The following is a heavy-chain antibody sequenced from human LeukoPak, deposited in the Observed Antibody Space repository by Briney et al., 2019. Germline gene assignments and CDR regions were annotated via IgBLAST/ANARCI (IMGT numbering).Heavy chain of an antibody. CDR3: ARYSQQLQNFDY. CDR2: IYYSGST. J-gene: IGHJ4*02. Sequence: KPSETLSLTCTVSGGSISSGGYYWSWIRQHPGKGLEWIGYIYYSGSTYYNPSLKSRVTISVDTSKNQFSLKLSSVTAADTAVYYCARYSQQLQNFDYWGQGTLVTVSS. CDR1: GGSISSGGYY. V-gene: IGHV4-31*03. D-gene: IGHD6-13*01.